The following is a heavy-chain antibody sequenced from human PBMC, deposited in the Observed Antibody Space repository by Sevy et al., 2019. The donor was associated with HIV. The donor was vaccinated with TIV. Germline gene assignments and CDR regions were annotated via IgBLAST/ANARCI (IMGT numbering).Heavy chain of an antibody. V-gene: IGHV3-23*01. J-gene: IGHJ4*02. CDR2: IRGSGGTT. CDR3: AKGYGSWSPPDY. Sequence: GGSLRLSCAASGFIFNSYTMNWVRQAPGKELEWVSAIRGSGGTTYYADSVKGRFTISRDNSKKKVDLQMNSLTVEDTAVYYCAKGYGSWSPPDYWGQGTLVTVSS. CDR1: GFIFNSYT. D-gene: IGHD3-10*01.